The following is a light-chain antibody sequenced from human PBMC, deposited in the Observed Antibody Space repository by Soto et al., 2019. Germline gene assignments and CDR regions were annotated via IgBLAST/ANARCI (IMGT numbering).Light chain of an antibody. Sequence: DIQMTQSPSTLSASGGERVTITCRASQSISSWLAWYQQKPGTAPKLLIYKASTLQSGVPSRFSGSGSGTEFTLTISSLQPDDSATYYCQQYNDNWTFGQGTKV. CDR3: QQYNDNWT. CDR1: QSISSW. J-gene: IGKJ1*01. V-gene: IGKV1-5*03. CDR2: KAS.